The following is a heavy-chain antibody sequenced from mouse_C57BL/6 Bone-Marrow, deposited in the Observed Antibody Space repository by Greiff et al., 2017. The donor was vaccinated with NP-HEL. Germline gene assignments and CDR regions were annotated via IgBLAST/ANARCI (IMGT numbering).Heavy chain of an antibody. CDR1: GFTFSDYY. CDR3: ARRDIYYYGSSRFFYALDY. CDR2: ISNGGGST. Sequence: EVQLMESGGGLVQPGGSLKLSCAASGFTFSDYYMYWVRQTPEKRLEWVAYISNGGGSTYYPDTVKGRFTISRDNAKNTLYLQMSRLKSEDTAMYYCARRDIYYYGSSRFFYALDYWGQGTSVTVSS. J-gene: IGHJ4*01. V-gene: IGHV5-12*01. D-gene: IGHD1-1*01.